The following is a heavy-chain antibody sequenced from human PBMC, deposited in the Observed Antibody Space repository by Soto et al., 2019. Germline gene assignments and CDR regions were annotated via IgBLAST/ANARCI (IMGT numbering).Heavy chain of an antibody. CDR1: GYTFTSYG. CDR2: ISAYNGNT. Sequence: ASVKVSCKASGYTFTSYGISWVRQAPGQGLEWMGWISAYNGNTNYAQKLQGRVTMTTDTSTSTAYMELRSLRSDDTAVYYCARCDYGSGSYYNSYYFDYWGQGTLVTSPQ. CDR3: ARCDYGSGSYYNSYYFDY. D-gene: IGHD3-10*01. J-gene: IGHJ4*02. V-gene: IGHV1-18*01.